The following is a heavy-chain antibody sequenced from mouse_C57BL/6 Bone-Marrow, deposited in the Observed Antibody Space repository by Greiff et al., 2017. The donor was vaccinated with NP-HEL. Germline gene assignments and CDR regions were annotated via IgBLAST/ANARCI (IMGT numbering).Heavy chain of an antibody. Sequence: VQLQQSGPELVKPGASVKISCKASGYAFSSSWMNWVKQRPGKGLEWIGRIYPGDGDTNYNGKFKGKATLTADKSSSTAYMQLSSLTSEDSAVYFCAPLTTVVAPYAMDYWGQGTSVTVSS. J-gene: IGHJ4*01. D-gene: IGHD1-1*01. V-gene: IGHV1-82*01. CDR1: GYAFSSSW. CDR3: APLTTVVAPYAMDY. CDR2: IYPGDGDT.